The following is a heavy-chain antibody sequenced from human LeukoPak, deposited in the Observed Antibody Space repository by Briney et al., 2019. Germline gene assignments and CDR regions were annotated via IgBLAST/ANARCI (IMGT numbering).Heavy chain of an antibody. J-gene: IGHJ4*02. CDR3: ARGPGEDY. Sequence: PSETLSLTCTVSGGSISSHYWSWIRQPPGKKLEWIGYIFYSGSTNYNPSLKSRVAISIDTSNNQFSLRLTSVTVADTAVYYCARGPGEDYWGQGTLVSVSS. CDR1: GGSISSHY. V-gene: IGHV4-59*11. CDR2: IFYSGST. D-gene: IGHD3-16*01.